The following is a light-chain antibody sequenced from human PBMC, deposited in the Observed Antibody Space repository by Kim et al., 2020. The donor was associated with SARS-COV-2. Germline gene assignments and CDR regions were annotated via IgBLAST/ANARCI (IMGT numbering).Light chain of an antibody. CDR1: QGISKY. Sequence: DIQMTQSPSSLSASVGDGVTITCRASQGISKYLAWYQQKPGRVPRVLIYAASTLLTGVPSRFSGSRSGTDFTLTISSLQPEDVATYYCQKYDSAPWTFGQGTKVDIK. V-gene: IGKV1-27*01. CDR2: AAS. J-gene: IGKJ1*01. CDR3: QKYDSAPWT.